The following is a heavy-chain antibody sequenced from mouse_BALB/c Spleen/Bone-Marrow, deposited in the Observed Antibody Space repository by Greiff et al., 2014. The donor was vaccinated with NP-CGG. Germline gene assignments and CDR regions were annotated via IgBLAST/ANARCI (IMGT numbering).Heavy chain of an antibody. D-gene: IGHD4-1*01. Sequence: LQESGAELTKPGASVTMSCKASGCTFTNYWIHWTKQRPGQGLEWIGYINPGTGYTDYNPNFKDKATLTADKSSITAYMQLSSLTSEDSSVYYCARETGTYVMDYWGQGTSVTVAS. CDR1: GCTFTNYW. V-gene: IGHV1-7*01. J-gene: IGHJ4*01. CDR2: INPGTGYT. CDR3: ARETGTYVMDY.